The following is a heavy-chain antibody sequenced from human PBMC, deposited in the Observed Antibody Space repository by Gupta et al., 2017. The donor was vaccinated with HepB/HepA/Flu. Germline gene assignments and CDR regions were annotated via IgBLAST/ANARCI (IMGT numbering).Heavy chain of an antibody. J-gene: IGHJ5*02. CDR2: IYYSGST. Sequence: QVQLQESGPGLVKPSETLSLTCTVSGGSISSYYWSWIRQPPGKGLEWIGYIYYSGSTNYNPSLKSRVTISVDTSKNQFSLKLSSVTDADTAVYYCARASTIGWFDPWGQGTLVTVSS. CDR1: GGSISSYY. CDR3: ARASTIGWFDP. V-gene: IGHV4-59*01. D-gene: IGHD5-12*01.